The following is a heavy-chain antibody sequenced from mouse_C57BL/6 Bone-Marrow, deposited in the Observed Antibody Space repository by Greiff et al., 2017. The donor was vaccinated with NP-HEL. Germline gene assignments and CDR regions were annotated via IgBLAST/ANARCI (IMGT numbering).Heavy chain of an antibody. CDR1: GFNIKDDY. CDR3: TTGRGYYGSSCWFAY. V-gene: IGHV14-4*01. Sequence: EVKLQESGAELVRPGASVKLSCTASGFNIKDDYMHWVKQRPEQGLEWIGWIDPENGDTEYASKFQGKATITADTSSNTAYLQLSSLTSEDTAVYYCTTGRGYYGSSCWFAYGGQGTRVTVSA. CDR2: IDPENGDT. D-gene: IGHD1-1*01. J-gene: IGHJ3*01.